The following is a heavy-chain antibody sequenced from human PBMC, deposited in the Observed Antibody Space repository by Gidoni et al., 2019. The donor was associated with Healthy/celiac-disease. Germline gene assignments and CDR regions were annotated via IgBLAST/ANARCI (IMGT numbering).Heavy chain of an antibody. CDR3: ARSNKYCSGRGSEAFFVCYFDY. D-gene: IGHD2-15*01. Sequence: EQLVQSGAEVKKPGSSVKVSCKASGGTFSSYAIRWVRQAPGQGLEWMGGIIPIFGTANYAQKFQGRVTITADESTSTAYMELSSLRSEDTAVYYCARSNKYCSGRGSEAFFVCYFDYWGQGTLVTVSS. J-gene: IGHJ4*02. CDR1: GGTFSSYA. CDR2: IIPIFGTA. V-gene: IGHV1-69*01.